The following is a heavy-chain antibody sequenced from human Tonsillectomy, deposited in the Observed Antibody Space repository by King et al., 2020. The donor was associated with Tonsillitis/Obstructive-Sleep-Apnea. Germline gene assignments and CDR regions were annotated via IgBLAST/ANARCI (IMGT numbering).Heavy chain of an antibody. J-gene: IGHJ2*01. Sequence: VQLVESGGGLVKPGGSLRLSCAASVFTFSNTWMSWFRQSPGKGLEWVVRIKCKTDGGPTDYVAPVKGRITISRYDSKNTLDLQMNSLKTEDTAGYYCTTDLYCSSTSCYQNYWYFDLWGRGTLVTVSS. CDR1: VFTFSNTW. CDR3: TTDLYCSSTSCYQNYWYFDL. V-gene: IGHV3-15*01. CDR2: IKCKTDGGPT. D-gene: IGHD2-2*01.